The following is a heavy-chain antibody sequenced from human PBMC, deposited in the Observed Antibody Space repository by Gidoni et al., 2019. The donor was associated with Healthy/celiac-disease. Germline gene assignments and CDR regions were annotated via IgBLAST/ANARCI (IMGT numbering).Heavy chain of an antibody. CDR3: ARGTGIAAAAFPFY. Sequence: QVQLVESGGGVVQPGRSLRTSCAASGFTFSSYGMHWVRQAPGKGLEWVAVIWYDGSNKYYADSVKGRFTISRDNSKNTLYLQMNSLRAEDTAVYYCARGTGIAAAAFPFYWGQGTLVTVSS. D-gene: IGHD6-13*01. CDR2: IWYDGSNK. V-gene: IGHV3-33*01. J-gene: IGHJ4*02. CDR1: GFTFSSYG.